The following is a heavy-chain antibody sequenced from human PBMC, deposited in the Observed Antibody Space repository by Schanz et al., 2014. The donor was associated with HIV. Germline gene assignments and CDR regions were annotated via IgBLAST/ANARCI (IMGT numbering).Heavy chain of an antibody. CDR1: GFTFSSHG. J-gene: IGHJ4*02. V-gene: IGHV3-30*18. CDR3: AKVGRIYSTTWIDH. D-gene: IGHD6-13*01. Sequence: VQLVESGGGLVKPGGSLRLSCAASGFTFSSHGMHWVRQAPGKGLEWVAVISYDGSNKYYADSVKGRFTISRDNSKKTLYLQMKSLRPEDSAVYYCAKVGRIYSTTWIDHWGQGTLVTVSS. CDR2: ISYDGSNK.